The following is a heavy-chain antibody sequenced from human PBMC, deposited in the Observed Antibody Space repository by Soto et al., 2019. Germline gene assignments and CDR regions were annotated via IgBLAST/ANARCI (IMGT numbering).Heavy chain of an antibody. CDR1: GYNFTSYV. Sequence: QVQLVQSGAEVKKPGASVKVSCKASGYNFTSYVISWVRQAPGQGLEWLGWINAYNGNTNYGQKLQLRVTRTTDTSTRTAYMELRSLRSDATAMYSSARVLPPVDPWGQGTLVTVSS. CDR2: INAYNGNT. V-gene: IGHV1-18*01. CDR3: ARVLPPVDP. J-gene: IGHJ5*02.